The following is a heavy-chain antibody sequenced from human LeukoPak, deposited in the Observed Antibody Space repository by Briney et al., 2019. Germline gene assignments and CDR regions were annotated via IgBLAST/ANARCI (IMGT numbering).Heavy chain of an antibody. D-gene: IGHD3-22*01. V-gene: IGHV4-34*01. J-gene: IGHJ5*02. Sequence: PSETLSLTCAVYGGSFSGYYWSWIRQPPGKGVEWIGEINHSVSTNYNPSLTSRVTISVDASNTQFSLKLSSVTAADTAVYYCANGRGKYYYDSSGAGRWFDPWGQGTLVTVSS. CDR1: GGSFSGYY. CDR2: INHSVST. CDR3: ANGRGKYYYDSSGAGRWFDP.